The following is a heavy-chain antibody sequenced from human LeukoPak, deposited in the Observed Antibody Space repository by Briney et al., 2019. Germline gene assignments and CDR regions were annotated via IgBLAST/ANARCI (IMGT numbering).Heavy chain of an antibody. CDR2: IYHSGST. Sequence: PSETLSLTCTVSGYSISSGYYWGWIRQPPGKGLEWIGSIYHSGSTYYNPSLKSRVTISVDTSKNQFSLKLSSVTAADTAVYYCARGTAMADNYFDYWGQGTLVTVSS. J-gene: IGHJ4*02. CDR3: ARGTAMADNYFDY. V-gene: IGHV4-38-2*02. D-gene: IGHD5-18*01. CDR1: GYSISSGYY.